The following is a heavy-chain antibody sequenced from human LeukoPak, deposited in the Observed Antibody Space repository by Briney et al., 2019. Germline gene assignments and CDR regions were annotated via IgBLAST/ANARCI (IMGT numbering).Heavy chain of an antibody. CDR2: INPNSGGT. Sequence: GASVKASCKASGYTFTGYYMHWVRQAPGQGLEWMGWINPNSGGTNYAQKFQGRVTMTRDTSISTAYMELSRLRSDDTAVYYCARVGTMMVRDVFDIWGQGTMVTVSS. J-gene: IGHJ3*02. V-gene: IGHV1-2*02. CDR1: GYTFTGYY. D-gene: IGHD3-10*01. CDR3: ARVGTMMVRDVFDI.